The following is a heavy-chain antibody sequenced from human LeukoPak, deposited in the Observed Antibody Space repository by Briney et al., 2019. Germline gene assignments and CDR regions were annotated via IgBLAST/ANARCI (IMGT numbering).Heavy chain of an antibody. CDR3: ARERVGYFLEWLFDY. Sequence: SETLSLTCTVSGGSISSYYWSWIRQPPGKGLEWIGYIYYGGSTNYNPSLKSRVTISVDTSKNQFSLKLSSVTAADTAVYYCARERVGYFLEWLFDYWGQGTLVTVSS. J-gene: IGHJ4*02. V-gene: IGHV4-59*01. CDR1: GGSISSYY. D-gene: IGHD3-3*01. CDR2: IYYGGST.